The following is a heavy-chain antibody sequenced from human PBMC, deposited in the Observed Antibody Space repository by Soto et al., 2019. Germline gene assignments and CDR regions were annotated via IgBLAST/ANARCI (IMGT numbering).Heavy chain of an antibody. V-gene: IGHV3-30*18. J-gene: IGHJ3*02. Sequence: QVQLVESGGGVVQPGRSLRLSCAASGFTFSSYGMHWVRQAPGKGLEWVAVISYDGSNKYYADSVKGRFTISRDNSKKTLYMQMNSLRAEDTAVYYCAKDWRTIVVVTGADAFDIWGQGTMVTVSS. CDR3: AKDWRTIVVVTGADAFDI. CDR2: ISYDGSNK. CDR1: GFTFSSYG. D-gene: IGHD2-21*02.